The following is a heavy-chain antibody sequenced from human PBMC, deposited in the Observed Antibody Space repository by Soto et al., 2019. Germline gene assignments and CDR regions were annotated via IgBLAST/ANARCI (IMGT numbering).Heavy chain of an antibody. CDR3: AKGRYSYAYTPPDY. J-gene: IGHJ4*02. Sequence: PGGSLRLSCAASGFTFDDYAMHWFRQAPGKGLEWVSGISWNSGSIGYADSVKGRFTISRDNAKNSLYLQMNSLRAEDTALYYCAKGRYSYAYTPPDYWGQGTLVTVSS. CDR1: GFTFDDYA. CDR2: ISWNSGSI. D-gene: IGHD5-18*01. V-gene: IGHV3-9*01.